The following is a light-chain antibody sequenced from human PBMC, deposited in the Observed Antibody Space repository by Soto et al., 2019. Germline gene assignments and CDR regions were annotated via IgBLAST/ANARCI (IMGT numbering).Light chain of an antibody. CDR1: QSVSSSY. J-gene: IGKJ2*01. CDR2: GAS. Sequence: EIVLTQSPGTLSLSPGERATLSCRASQSVSSSYLAWYQQKPGQAPRLLIFGASSRATGSPDRFSGSGSGTDFTLTISRLEPEDFAVFYCQQYGTTLPTFGQGTKLEIK. V-gene: IGKV3-20*01. CDR3: QQYGTTLPT.